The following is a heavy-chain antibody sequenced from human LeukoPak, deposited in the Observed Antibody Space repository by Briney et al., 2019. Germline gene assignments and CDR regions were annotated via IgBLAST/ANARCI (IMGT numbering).Heavy chain of an antibody. CDR2: IKQDGSAK. J-gene: IGHJ4*02. Sequence: GGSLRLSCAASGFTFSSYGMHWVRQAPGKGPEWVANIKQDGSAKYYVDSVKGRLTISRDNAKSLLYLQMNSLRAEDAAVYYCAGGQGFLIDYWGQGTLVTVSS. V-gene: IGHV3-7*01. CDR1: GFTFSSYG. D-gene: IGHD3-3*01. CDR3: AGGQGFLIDY.